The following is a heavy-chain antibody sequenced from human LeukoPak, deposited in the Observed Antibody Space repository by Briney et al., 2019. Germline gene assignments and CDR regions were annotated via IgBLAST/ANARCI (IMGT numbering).Heavy chain of an antibody. CDR1: GGSISSTTYY. CDR3: ARVRNYRGFGGLRSFWLDP. CDR2: ISHSGDT. V-gene: IGHV4-39*07. Sequence: PSETLSLTCTVSGGSISSTTYYWGWIRQPLGKDLEWIGSISHSGDTYYNPSLQSRVTISRDTSKNQFSLRLSSATAADTAVYYCARVRNYRGFGGLRSFWLDPWGQGTLVAVST. J-gene: IGHJ5*02. D-gene: IGHD3-3*01.